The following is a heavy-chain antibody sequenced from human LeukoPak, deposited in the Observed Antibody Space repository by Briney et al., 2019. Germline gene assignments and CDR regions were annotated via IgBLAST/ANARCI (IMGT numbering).Heavy chain of an antibody. J-gene: IGHJ3*02. D-gene: IGHD3-10*01. CDR2: INSDGSST. CDR1: GFTFDDYG. V-gene: IGHV3-74*01. CDR3: ASFPPYMVRTDAFDI. Sequence: GGSLRLSCAASGFTFDDYGMSWVRQAPGKGLVWVSRINSDGSSTSYADSVKGRFTISRDNSKNTLYLQMNSLRAEDTAVYYCASFPPYMVRTDAFDIWGQGTMVTVSS.